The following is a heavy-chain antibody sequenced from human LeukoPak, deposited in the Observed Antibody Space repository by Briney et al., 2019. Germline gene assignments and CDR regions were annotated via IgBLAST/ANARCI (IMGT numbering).Heavy chain of an antibody. D-gene: IGHD3-9*01. CDR2: FDPEDGET. J-gene: IGHJ5*02. Sequence: ASVKVSCKVSGYTLTELSMHWVRQAPGKGLEWMGGFDPEDGETIYAQKFQGRVTMTEDTSKDTAYMELSSLRSEDTAVYYCATGSYDILTGYYNQAFGRWGQGTLVTVSS. CDR1: GYTLTELS. V-gene: IGHV1-24*01. CDR3: ATGSYDILTGYYNQAFGR.